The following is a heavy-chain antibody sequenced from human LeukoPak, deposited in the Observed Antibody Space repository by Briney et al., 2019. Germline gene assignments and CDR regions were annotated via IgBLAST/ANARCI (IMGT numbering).Heavy chain of an antibody. J-gene: IGHJ5*02. CDR1: GYTLTELS. V-gene: IGHV1-24*01. Sequence: ASVKVSCKVSGYTLTELSMHWVRQAPGKGLEWMGGFDPEDGETIYAQKFQGRVTMTEDTSTDTAYMELSSLRSEDTAVYYCATGGRGYSCYDWDWFDPWGEGTLVTVSS. D-gene: IGHD5-12*01. CDR2: FDPEDGET. CDR3: ATGGRGYSCYDWDWFDP.